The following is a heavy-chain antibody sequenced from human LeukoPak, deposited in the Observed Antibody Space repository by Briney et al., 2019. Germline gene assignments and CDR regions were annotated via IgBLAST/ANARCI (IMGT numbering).Heavy chain of an antibody. V-gene: IGHV4-59*01. D-gene: IGHD4-17*01. CDR3: ARDSTVADDAFDI. J-gene: IGHJ3*02. CDR2: IFYSGST. CDR1: GGSISSYY. Sequence: SETLSLTCTVSGGSISSYYWSWIRQPPGKGLEWIGYIFYSGSTNYNPSLKSRVTISVDTSKNQFSLKLSSVTAADTAVYYCARDSTVADDAFDIWGQGTMVTVST.